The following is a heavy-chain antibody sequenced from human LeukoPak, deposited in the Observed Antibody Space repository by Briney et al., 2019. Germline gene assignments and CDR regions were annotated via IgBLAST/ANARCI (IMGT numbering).Heavy chain of an antibody. J-gene: IGHJ4*02. CDR2: IDPSGTST. CDR1: GYMFTTSF. V-gene: IGHV1-46*01. D-gene: IGHD4/OR15-4a*01. CDR3: ASPHGASYYYFDY. Sequence: ASVKVSCKASGYMFTTSFMHWVRQAPGQGLEWMGVIDPSGTSTDYAQKFQGRVTMTRDTSTNTVYMELSSLRSEDTAVYSCASPHGASYYYFDYWGQGTLVTVSS.